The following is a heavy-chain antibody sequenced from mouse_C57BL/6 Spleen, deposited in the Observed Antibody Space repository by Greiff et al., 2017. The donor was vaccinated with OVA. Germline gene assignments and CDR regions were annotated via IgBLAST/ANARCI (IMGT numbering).Heavy chain of an antibody. Sequence: EVKLQESGTVLARPGASVKMSCKTSGYTFTSYWLHWVKQRPGQGLAWIGAIYPGNSDTSYNQKVKGKAKLTAVTSASTAYMELSSRTNEDSAVYYCTREGHYYGSSSYAMDDWGQGTSVTVSS. D-gene: IGHD1-1*01. CDR2: IYPGNSDT. V-gene: IGHV1-5*01. CDR1: GYTFTSYW. J-gene: IGHJ4*01. CDR3: TREGHYYGSSSYAMDD.